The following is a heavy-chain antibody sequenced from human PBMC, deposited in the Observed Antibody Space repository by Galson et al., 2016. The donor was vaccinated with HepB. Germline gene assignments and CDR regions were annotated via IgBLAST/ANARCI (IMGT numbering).Heavy chain of an antibody. CDR1: GSTFSHYS. Sequence: SLRLSCAASGSTFSHYSMNWVRQAPGKGLEWVSSISTGGDKIYYADSLKGRFTISRDNAKNSLYLQMNSLRVEDTAIYYCAALGSGSYLGWFDPWGQGSLVIVSS. CDR3: AALGSGSYLGWFDP. D-gene: IGHD3-10*01. J-gene: IGHJ5*02. V-gene: IGHV3-21*06. CDR2: ISTGGDKI.